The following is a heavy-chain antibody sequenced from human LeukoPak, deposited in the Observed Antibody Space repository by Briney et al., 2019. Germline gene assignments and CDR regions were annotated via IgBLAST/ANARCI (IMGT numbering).Heavy chain of an antibody. CDR2: ISGSGGST. D-gene: IGHD3-22*01. CDR1: GFTFDDYA. CDR3: ARDPHYYDSSGYYYLPHEFDY. V-gene: IGHV3-23*01. Sequence: GRSLRLSCAASGFTFDDYAMHWVRQAPGKGLEWVSAISGSGGSTYYADSVKGRFTISRDNSKNTLYLQMNSLRAEDTAVYYCARDPHYYDSSGYYYLPHEFDYWGQGTLVTVSS. J-gene: IGHJ4*02.